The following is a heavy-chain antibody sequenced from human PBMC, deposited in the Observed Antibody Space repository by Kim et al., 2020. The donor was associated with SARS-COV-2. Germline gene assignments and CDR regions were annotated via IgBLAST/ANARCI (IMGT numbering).Heavy chain of an antibody. V-gene: IGHV3-7*01. Sequence: GGSLRLSCAASGFTFSSYWMSWVRQAPGKGLEWVANIKQDGSEKYYVDSVKGRFTISRDNAKNSLYLQMNSLRAEDTAVYYCARVGVLLWFGESGNWFDPWGQGTLVTVSS. CDR3: ARVGVLLWFGESGNWFDP. J-gene: IGHJ5*02. D-gene: IGHD3-10*01. CDR1: GFTFSSYW. CDR2: IKQDGSEK.